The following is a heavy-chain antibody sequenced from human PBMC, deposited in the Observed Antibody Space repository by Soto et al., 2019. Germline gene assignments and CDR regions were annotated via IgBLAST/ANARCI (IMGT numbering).Heavy chain of an antibody. CDR2: IYYSGST. D-gene: IGHD3-22*01. V-gene: IGHV4-31*03. Sequence: QVQLQESGPGLVKPSQTLSLTCTVSGGSISSGGYYWSWIRQHPGKGLEWIGYIYYSGSTYYNPSLKSRVTISVDTSKNQFSLKLSSVTAADTAVYYCARVGGEDYEDSSGYYYYFDYWGQGTLVTVSS. CDR3: ARVGGEDYEDSSGYYYYFDY. CDR1: GGSISSGGYY. J-gene: IGHJ4*02.